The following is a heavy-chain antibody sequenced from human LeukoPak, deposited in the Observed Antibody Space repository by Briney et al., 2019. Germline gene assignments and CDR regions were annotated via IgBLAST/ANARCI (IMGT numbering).Heavy chain of an antibody. D-gene: IGHD1-1*01. CDR1: GFTFSSYA. J-gene: IGHJ4*02. CDR3: ARDVLWRTGTTLFDY. V-gene: IGHV3-48*03. Sequence: SGGSLRLSCAASGFTFSSYAMNWVRRAPGKGLEWVPYISSSGSTIYYADSVKGRFTISRDNAKNSLYLQMNCLRVEDTAVYYCARDVLWRTGTTLFDYWGRGTLVTISS. CDR2: ISSSGSTI.